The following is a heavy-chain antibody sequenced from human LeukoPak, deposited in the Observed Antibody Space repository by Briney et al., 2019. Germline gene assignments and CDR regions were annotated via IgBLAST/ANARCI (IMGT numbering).Heavy chain of an antibody. D-gene: IGHD6-13*01. CDR3: ARAPNSSSWFVRDAFDI. CDR1: GGSFSGYY. Sequence: PSETLSLTCAVYGGSFSGYYWSWIRQPPGKGLEWIGEINHSGSTNYNPSLKSRVTISVDTSKNQFSLKLSSVTAADTAVYYCARAPNSSSWFVRDAFDIRGQGTMVTVSS. V-gene: IGHV4-34*01. J-gene: IGHJ3*02. CDR2: INHSGST.